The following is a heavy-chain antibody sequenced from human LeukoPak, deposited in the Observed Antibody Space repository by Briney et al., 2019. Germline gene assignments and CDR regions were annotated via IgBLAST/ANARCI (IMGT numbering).Heavy chain of an antibody. CDR2: IWYDGSNK. CDR3: ARGDYYGSRGDY. CDR1: GFTFSSYG. J-gene: IGHJ4*02. Sequence: AGGSLRLSCAASGFTFSSYGMHWVRQAPGKGLEWVAVIWYDGSNKYYAASVKGRFTISRDNSKNTLYLQMNSLRAEDTAVYYCARGDYYGSRGDYWGQGTLVAVCS. V-gene: IGHV3-33*01. D-gene: IGHD3-10*01.